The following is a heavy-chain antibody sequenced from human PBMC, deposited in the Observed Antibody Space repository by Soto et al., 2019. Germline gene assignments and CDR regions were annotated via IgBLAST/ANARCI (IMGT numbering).Heavy chain of an antibody. CDR3: AMGGYISGPPGWYFDL. J-gene: IGHJ2*01. CDR2: FDPEDGET. V-gene: IGHV1-24*01. D-gene: IGHD5-18*01. CDR1: GYTLAKLS. Sequence: QVQLVQSGAEVKKPGASVKVSCKVSGYTLAKLSMHWVRQAPGKGLEWMGSFDPEDGETIYAQKFQGRVTMTEDTSTATAYVDLSSLKPEDTAGYYCAMGGYISGPPGWYFDLWGRGTLVTVSS.